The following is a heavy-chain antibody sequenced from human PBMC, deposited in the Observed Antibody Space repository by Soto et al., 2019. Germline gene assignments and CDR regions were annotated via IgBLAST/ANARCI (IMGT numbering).Heavy chain of an antibody. V-gene: IGHV4-59*01. CDR3: ARDQEMATITGFDY. CDR1: GGSISSYY. D-gene: IGHD5-12*01. CDR2: IYYSGST. Sequence: SETLSLTCTVSGGSISSYYWSWIRQPPGKGLEWIGYIYYSGSTNYNPSLKSRVTISVDTSKNQFSLKLSSVTAADTAVYYCARDQEMATITGFDYWGQGTLVTVSS. J-gene: IGHJ4*02.